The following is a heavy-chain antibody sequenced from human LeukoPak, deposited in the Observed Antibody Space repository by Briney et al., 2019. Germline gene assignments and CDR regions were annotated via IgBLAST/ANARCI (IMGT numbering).Heavy chain of an antibody. V-gene: IGHV3-30-3*01. CDR2: ISYDGSNK. D-gene: IGHD1-26*01. CDR3: AKDREGSYYY. CDR1: GFTFSSYA. Sequence: GGSLRLSCAASGFTFSSYAMHWVRQAPGKGLEWVAVISYDGSNKYYADSVKGRFTISRDNSKNTLYLQMNSLRAEDTAVYYCAKDREGSYYYWGQGTLVTVSS. J-gene: IGHJ4*02.